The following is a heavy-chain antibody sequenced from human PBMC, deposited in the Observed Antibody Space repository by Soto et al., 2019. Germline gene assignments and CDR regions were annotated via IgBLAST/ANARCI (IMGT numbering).Heavy chain of an antibody. CDR2: IYHSGTV. Sequence: QVQLQESGPGLVEPSGTLSLTCTVSGGSIDSNNWWSWVRQPPGKGLEWIGEIYHSGTVTHSPSPTRRFSFSVDQPNTPLPPKLSSLTAADTAVYYCASVKDHLCGRYDYTVEVWGQGRMVIVSS. D-gene: IGHD3-16*01. V-gene: IGHV4-4*02. CDR3: ASVKDHLCGRYDYTVEV. J-gene: IGHJ3*01. CDR1: GGSIDSNNW.